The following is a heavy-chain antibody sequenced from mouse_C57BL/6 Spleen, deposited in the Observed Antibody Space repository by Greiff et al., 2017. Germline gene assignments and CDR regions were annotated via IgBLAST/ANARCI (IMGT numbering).Heavy chain of an antibody. CDR3: ARNFYGSSYNAMDY. V-gene: IGHV2-9-1*01. CDR1: GFSLTSYA. CDR2: IWTGGGT. Sequence: VQGVESGPGLVAPSQSLSITCTVSGFSLTSYAISWVRQPPGKGLEWLGVIWTGGGTNYNSALKSRLSISKDNSKSQVFLKMNSLQTDDTARYYCARNFYGSSYNAMDYWGQGTSVTVSS. J-gene: IGHJ4*01. D-gene: IGHD1-1*01.